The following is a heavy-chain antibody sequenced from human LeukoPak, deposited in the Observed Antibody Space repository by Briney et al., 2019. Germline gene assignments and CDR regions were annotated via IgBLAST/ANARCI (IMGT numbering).Heavy chain of an antibody. CDR1: GGTFSSYA. D-gene: IGHD5-18*01. J-gene: IGHJ4*02. CDR3: VRGRIQLWAPHFDY. Sequence: ASVKVSCKASGGTFSSYAISWVRQAPGQGLEWMGWINPNSGGTNYAQKFQGRVTMTRDTSISTAYMELSRLRSDDTAVYYCVRGRIQLWAPHFDYWGQGTLVTVSS. CDR2: INPNSGGT. V-gene: IGHV1-2*02.